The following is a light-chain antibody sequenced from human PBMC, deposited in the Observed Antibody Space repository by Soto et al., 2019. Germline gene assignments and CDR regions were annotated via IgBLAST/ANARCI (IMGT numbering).Light chain of an antibody. CDR2: RNN. Sequence: QFVLTQPPSASGTPGQRVTISCSGSSSNIGSNYVYWYQQLPGTAPKLLIYRNNQRPSGVPDRFSGSKSGTSASLAISGLRSEDEADYYCAAWDDSLSVWVFGGGTKVTVL. V-gene: IGLV1-47*01. CDR3: AAWDDSLSVWV. J-gene: IGLJ3*02. CDR1: SSNIGSNY.